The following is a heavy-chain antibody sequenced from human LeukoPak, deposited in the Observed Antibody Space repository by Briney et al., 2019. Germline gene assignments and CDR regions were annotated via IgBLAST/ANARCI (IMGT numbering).Heavy chain of an antibody. D-gene: IGHD3-22*01. J-gene: IGHJ3*02. CDR1: GFTFGDYG. V-gene: IGHV3-30*18. CDR2: LSYDGTNK. Sequence: GRSLRLPCAVSGFTFGDYGMHWVRQAPGKGLEWLAVLSYDGTNKYYADSVKGRFTISRDNSENTLYLQMNSLRAEDTAIYYCAKDLAYYDSSGDYYPAFDIWGQGTMVTVYS. CDR3: AKDLAYYDSSGDYYPAFDI.